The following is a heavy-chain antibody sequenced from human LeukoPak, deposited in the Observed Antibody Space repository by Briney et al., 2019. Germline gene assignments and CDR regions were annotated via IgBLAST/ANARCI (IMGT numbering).Heavy chain of an antibody. Sequence: SQTLSLTCAISGDTVSSSSAAWNWLRQSPSRGLEWLGRTYYRSNWYNDYAVSVRSRITINPHTSTNQFSLQLNSVTPEDTAVYYCVKDSGFGLDAFEIWGHGTMVTASS. D-gene: IGHD3-10*01. V-gene: IGHV6-1*01. CDR1: GDTVSSSSAA. CDR2: TYYRSNWYN. CDR3: VKDSGFGLDAFEI. J-gene: IGHJ3*02.